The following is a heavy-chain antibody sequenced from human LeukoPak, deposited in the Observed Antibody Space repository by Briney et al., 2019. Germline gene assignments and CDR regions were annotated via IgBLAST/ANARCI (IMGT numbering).Heavy chain of an antibody. D-gene: IGHD5-18*01. CDR3: ARGRQLWLRRYFDY. CDR2: INHSGST. J-gene: IGHJ4*02. V-gene: IGHV4-34*01. Sequence: PSETLSLTCAVYGGSFSGYYWSWIRQPPGKGLEWIGEINHSGSTNYNPSLESRVTISVDTSKNQFSLKLSSVAAADTAVYYCARGRQLWLRRYFDYWGQGTLVTVSS. CDR1: GGSFSGYY.